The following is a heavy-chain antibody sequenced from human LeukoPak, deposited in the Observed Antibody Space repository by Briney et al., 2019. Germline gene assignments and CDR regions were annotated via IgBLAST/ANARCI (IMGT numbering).Heavy chain of an antibody. CDR3: ARARLPGIAVAGTGTANY. CDR2: IIPIFGTA. D-gene: IGHD6-19*01. V-gene: IGHV1-69*01. CDR1: GGTFSSYA. Sequence: SVKVSCKASGGTFSSYAISWVRQVPGQGLEWMGGIIPIFGTANYAQKFQGRVTITADESTSTAYMELSSLRSEDTAVYYCARARLPGIAVAGTGTANYWGQGTLVTVSS. J-gene: IGHJ4*02.